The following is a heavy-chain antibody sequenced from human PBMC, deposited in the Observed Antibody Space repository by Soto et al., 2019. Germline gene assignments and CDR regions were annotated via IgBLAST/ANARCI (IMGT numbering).Heavy chain of an antibody. Sequence: QITLKESGRTLVRPTQTLTLTCTFSGFSLTTSGVGVGWIRQPPGKALAWLAVIYWDDDKRYSSSLKSRLTITKDTSKNQVVLTMTNMDPVHTATYYCAHHPYYGLGSYSFDYWGQGTLVTVSS. CDR2: IYWDDDK. CDR3: AHHPYYGLGSYSFDY. D-gene: IGHD3-10*01. V-gene: IGHV2-5*02. J-gene: IGHJ4*02. CDR1: GFSLTTSGVG.